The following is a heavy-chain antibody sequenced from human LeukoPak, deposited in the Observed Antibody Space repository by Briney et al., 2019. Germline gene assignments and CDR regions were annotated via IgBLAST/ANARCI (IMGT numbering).Heavy chain of an antibody. Sequence: SETLSLTCAVYGGSFSGYYWSWIRQPPGKGLEWIGEINHSGSTNYNPSLKSRVTISVDTSRNQFSLKLSSVTAADTAVYYCARERSIAAAGTRLAYFDYWGQGTLVTVSS. J-gene: IGHJ4*02. D-gene: IGHD6-13*01. CDR1: GGSFSGYY. V-gene: IGHV4-34*01. CDR2: INHSGST. CDR3: ARERSIAAAGTRLAYFDY.